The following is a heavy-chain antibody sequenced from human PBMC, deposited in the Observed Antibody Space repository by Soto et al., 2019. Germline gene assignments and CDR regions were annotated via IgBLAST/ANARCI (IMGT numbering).Heavy chain of an antibody. J-gene: IGHJ6*02. CDR3: ATRPRISVAEFYGMDV. D-gene: IGHD6-19*01. CDR1: GGTFSSYT. V-gene: IGHV1-69*02. Sequence: QVQLVQSGAEVKKPGSSVKVSCKASGGTFSSYTISWVRQAPGQGLEWMGRIIPILGIANYAQKFQGRVTITADKSTSTAYRELSSLRSEDTAVYYCATRPRISVAEFYGMDVWGQGTTVTVSS. CDR2: IIPILGIA.